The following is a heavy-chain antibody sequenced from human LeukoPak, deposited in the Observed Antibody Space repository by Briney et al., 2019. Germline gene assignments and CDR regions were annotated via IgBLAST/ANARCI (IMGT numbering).Heavy chain of an antibody. CDR1: GLTFSNYW. Sequence: PGLSLRLSCAASGLTFSNYWKHWVRQAPGKGLEWVASSGKDGSENYYVGTVKGRFNISRDNAKISLYLQRTSVRVEYTAVYYCARGGGLYFDYWGKGALITASS. CDR2: SGKDGSEN. V-gene: IGHV3-7*01. J-gene: IGHJ4*02. D-gene: IGHD6-19*01. CDR3: ARGGGLYFDY.